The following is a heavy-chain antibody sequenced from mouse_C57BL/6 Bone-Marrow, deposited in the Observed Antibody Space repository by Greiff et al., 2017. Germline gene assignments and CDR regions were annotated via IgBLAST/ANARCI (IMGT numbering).Heavy chain of an antibody. CDR2: INPYNGGT. V-gene: IGHV1-19*01. Sequence: EVKLVESGPVLVKPGASVKMSCKASGYTFTDYYMHWVKQSHGKSLEWIGVINPYNGGTSYNQKFKGKATLTVDKSSSTAYMELNSLTSEDSAVYYCARGGQAAQDYFDYWGQGTTLTVSS. D-gene: IGHD3-2*02. J-gene: IGHJ2*01. CDR3: ARGGQAAQDYFDY. CDR1: GYTFTDYY.